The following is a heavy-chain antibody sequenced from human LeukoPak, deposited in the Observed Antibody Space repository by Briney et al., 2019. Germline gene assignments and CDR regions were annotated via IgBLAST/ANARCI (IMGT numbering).Heavy chain of an antibody. CDR3: ARDVQIDC. V-gene: IGHV3-21*01. Sequence: KPGGSLRLSCASSGFTFSSYTMNWVRQAPGKGLEWVSFIRSSGSYIFYADSVKGRFTISRDNAENSQYLQMNSLRAEDTAVYYCARDVQIDCWGQGTLVTVSS. CDR2: IRSSGSYI. CDR1: GFTFSSYT. J-gene: IGHJ4*02.